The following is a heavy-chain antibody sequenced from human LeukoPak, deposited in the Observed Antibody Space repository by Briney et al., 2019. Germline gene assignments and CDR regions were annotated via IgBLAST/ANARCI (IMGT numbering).Heavy chain of an antibody. CDR3: AREGYSSSWYAVFDP. V-gene: IGHV4-39*07. CDR2: IYYSGST. Sequence: PSETLSLTCTVSGGSISSSSYYWGWIRQPPGKGLEWIGNIYYSGSTYYNPSLKSRVTISVDTSKNQFSLKLSSVTAADTAVYYCAREGYSSSWYAVFDPWGQGTLVTVSS. J-gene: IGHJ5*02. CDR1: GGSISSSSYY. D-gene: IGHD6-13*01.